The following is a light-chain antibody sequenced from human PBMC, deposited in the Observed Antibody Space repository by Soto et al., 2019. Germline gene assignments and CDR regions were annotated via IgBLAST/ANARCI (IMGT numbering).Light chain of an antibody. CDR3: PTWGTGSAIVV. CDR1: SGHSNYA. CDR2: VNSGGSH. V-gene: IGLV4-69*01. Sequence: QSVLTQSPSASASLGASVKLTCTLSSGHSNYAIAWHQQQPEKGPRYLMKVNSGGSHIKGDGIPDRFSGSSSGAERYLFIYSLQSEDEADYYCPTWGTGSAIVVFGGGTQLTVL. J-gene: IGLJ7*01.